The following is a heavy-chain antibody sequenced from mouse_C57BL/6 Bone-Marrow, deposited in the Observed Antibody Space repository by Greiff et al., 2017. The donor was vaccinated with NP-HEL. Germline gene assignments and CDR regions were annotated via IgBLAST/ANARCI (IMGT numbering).Heavy chain of an antibody. CDR1: GFTFSDYY. CDR2: ISNGGGST. Sequence: EVKVEESGGGLVQPGGSLKLSCAASGFTFSDYYMYWVRQTPEKRLEWVAYISNGGGSTYYPDTVKGRFTISRDNAKNTLYLQMSRLKSEDTAMYYCARPPITTVEGTWFAYWGQGTLVTVSA. V-gene: IGHV5-12*01. CDR3: ARPPITTVEGTWFAY. J-gene: IGHJ3*01. D-gene: IGHD1-1*01.